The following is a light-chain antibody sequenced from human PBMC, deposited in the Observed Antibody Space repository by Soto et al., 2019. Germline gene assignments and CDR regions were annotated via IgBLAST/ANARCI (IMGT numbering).Light chain of an antibody. J-gene: IGLJ1*01. V-gene: IGLV1-47*01. CDR3: GAWDDILSGYF. CDR1: SSNIGSRY. CDR2: WND. Sequence: QSVLTQPPSSSGTPGQRVTISCSGSSSNIGSRYVYWYQVVPGTAPKLLIHWNDQRPSGVPDRFSGSKSGTSASLAISGLRSEDEADYYRGAWDDILSGYFFGSGTKVTVL.